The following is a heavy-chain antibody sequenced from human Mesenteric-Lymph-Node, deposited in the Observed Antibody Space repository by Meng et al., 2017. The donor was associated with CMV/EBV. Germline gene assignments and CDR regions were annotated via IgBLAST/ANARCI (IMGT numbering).Heavy chain of an antibody. D-gene: IGHD3-22*01. V-gene: IGHV3-72*01. CDR3: ARTFDTSGYSDY. CDR2: IRNEPTSYTT. J-gene: IGHJ4*02. Sequence: GESLKISCAASGFIFSTYSMNWVRQAPGKGLEWVARIRNEPTSYTTVYAASVKGRFAIARDDSENSVSLQMSSLKTEDTAMYYCARTFDTSGYSDYWGQGTMVTVSS. CDR1: GFIFSTYS.